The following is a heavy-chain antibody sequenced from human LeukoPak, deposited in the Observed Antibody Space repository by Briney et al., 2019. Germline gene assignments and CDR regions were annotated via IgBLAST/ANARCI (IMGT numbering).Heavy chain of an antibody. Sequence: SETLSLTCTVSGGSISSYYWSWIRQPPGKGLEWIGYIYYSGSTNYNPSLKSRVTISVDTSKNQFSLKLSSVTAADTAVYYCARAAAYGSGLWYFDLWGRGTLVTVSS. CDR1: GGSISSYY. V-gene: IGHV4-59*01. D-gene: IGHD3-10*01. CDR3: ARAAAYGSGLWYFDL. CDR2: IYYSGST. J-gene: IGHJ2*01.